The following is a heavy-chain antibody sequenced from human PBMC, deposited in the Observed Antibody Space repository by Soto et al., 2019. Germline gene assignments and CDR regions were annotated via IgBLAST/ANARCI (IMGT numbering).Heavy chain of an antibody. D-gene: IGHD3-10*01. CDR1: GGSISSYY. Sequence: PSETLSLTCTVSGGSISSYYWSWIRQPPGKGLEWIGYIYYSGSTNYNPSLKSRVTISVDTSKNQFSLKLSSVTAADTAVYYCARVLPGCFGETLLDYWGQGTLVTVSS. J-gene: IGHJ4*02. CDR2: IYYSGST. V-gene: IGHV4-59*01. CDR3: ARVLPGCFGETLLDY.